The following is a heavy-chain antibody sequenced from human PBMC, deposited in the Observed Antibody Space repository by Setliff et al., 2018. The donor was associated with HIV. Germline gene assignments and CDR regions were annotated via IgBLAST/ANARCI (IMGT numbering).Heavy chain of an antibody. J-gene: IGHJ3*02. CDR1: GFTFSDYY. Sequence: LRLSCAASGFTFSDYYMSWLRQAPGKRLEWVSYVSRDGNTIYYADSVKGRFTISRDHATSALYLQMDSLRAEDTALYYCTRSHSTRDAFDIWGQGTMVTVSS. CDR3: TRSHSTRDAFDI. CDR2: VSRDGNTI. V-gene: IGHV3-11*04. D-gene: IGHD2-2*01.